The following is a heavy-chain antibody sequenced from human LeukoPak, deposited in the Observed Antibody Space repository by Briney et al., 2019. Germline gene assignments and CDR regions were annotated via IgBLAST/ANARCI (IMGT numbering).Heavy chain of an antibody. CDR1: GFTFSDYS. CDR2: IDGSGDTI. CDR3: SRRFDC. J-gene: IGHJ4*02. Sequence: GESLRLSCAASGFTFSDYSMNWVRQAPGKGLEGVSYIDGSGDTIYYADSVKGRFTISRDNAKNSLDLQMNSLRDEDTAVYYCSRRFDCWGQGTLVTVSS. V-gene: IGHV3-48*02.